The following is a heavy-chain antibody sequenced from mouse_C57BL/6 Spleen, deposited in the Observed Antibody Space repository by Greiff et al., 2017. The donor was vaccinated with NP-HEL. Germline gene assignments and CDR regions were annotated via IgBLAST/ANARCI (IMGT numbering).Heavy chain of an antibody. CDR1: GYSITSGYY. CDR2: ISYDGSN. D-gene: IGHD2-5*01. CDR3: ARYSNYGFAY. J-gene: IGHJ3*01. V-gene: IGHV3-6*01. Sequence: EVKLQESGPGLVKPSQSLSLTCSVPGYSITSGYYWNWIRQFPGNKLEWMGYISYDGSNNYNPSLKNRISITRDTSKNQFFLKLNSVTTEDTATYYCARYSNYGFAYWGQGTLVTVSA.